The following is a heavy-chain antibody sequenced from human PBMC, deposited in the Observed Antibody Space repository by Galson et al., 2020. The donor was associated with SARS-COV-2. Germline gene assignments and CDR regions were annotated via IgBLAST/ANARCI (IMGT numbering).Heavy chain of an antibody. Sequence: GESLKISCAPSGFTFENHAMHWVRQAPGKGLEWVAPKFYYGSNKYYLDSVKGRFTISRDNSENTVSLQMDNLRAEDTAVYFCARDGQLSSGWAFDYWGQGTLVTVSS. CDR1: GFTFENHA. CDR2: KFYYGSNK. CDR3: ARDGQLSSGWAFDY. J-gene: IGHJ4*02. D-gene: IGHD6-19*01. V-gene: IGHV3-33*01.